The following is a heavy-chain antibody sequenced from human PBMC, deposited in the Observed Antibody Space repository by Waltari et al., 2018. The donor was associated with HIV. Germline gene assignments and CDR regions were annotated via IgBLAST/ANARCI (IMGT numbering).Heavy chain of an antibody. CDR1: GFTFRSYG. V-gene: IGHV3-33*01. J-gene: IGHJ4*02. CDR2: IWYDGTDE. CDR3: ARERGYTSPFDY. Sequence: QVQLVESGGGVVEPGRSLRLTCATSGFTFRSYGIHWVRQAPGKGLECVAVIWYDGTDEYYVDSVKGRFTISRDNSKNTVYLQMSSLRAEDTGVYFCARERGYTSPFDYWGQGTLVTVSS. D-gene: IGHD5-18*01.